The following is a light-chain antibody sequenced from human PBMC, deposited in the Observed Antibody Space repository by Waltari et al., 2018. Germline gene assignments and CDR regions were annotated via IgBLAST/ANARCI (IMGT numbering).Light chain of an antibody. CDR1: QSIGSS. CDR3: QQYNEWPHT. CDR2: GAS. J-gene: IGKJ2*01. Sequence: EIVMTQSPGTLSVSPGERATLSCRASQSIGSSLGWFQQKPGQGPRLLIYGASTRATDIPARFSGSGSGKDFTLTIHGLQSEDFAFYYCQQYNEWPHTFGQGTKLEI. V-gene: IGKV3-15*01.